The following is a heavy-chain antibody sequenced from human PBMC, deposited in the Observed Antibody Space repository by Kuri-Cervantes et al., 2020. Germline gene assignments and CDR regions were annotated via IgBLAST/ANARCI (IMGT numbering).Heavy chain of an antibody. CDR3: AVLGWGPRNWFDP. D-gene: IGHD1-26*01. CDR2: ISAYNGNT. Sequence: ASVKVSCKASGYTFTSYAMHWVRQAPGQGLEWMGWISAYNGNTNYAQKLQGRVTMTTDTSTSTAYMELRSLRSDDTAVYYCAVLGWGPRNWFDPWGQGTLVTVSS. J-gene: IGHJ5*02. V-gene: IGHV1-18*01. CDR1: GYTFTSYA.